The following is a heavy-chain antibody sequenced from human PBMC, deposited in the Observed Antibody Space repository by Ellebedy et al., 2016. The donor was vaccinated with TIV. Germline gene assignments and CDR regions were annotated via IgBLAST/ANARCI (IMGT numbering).Heavy chain of an antibody. D-gene: IGHD3-22*01. Sequence: GESLKISXAASGFTFSSYGMHWVRQAPGKGLEWVAVISYDGSNKYYADSVKGRFTISRDNSKNTLYLQMNSLRAEDTAVYYCAREGFTMILHYYFDYWGQGTLVTVSS. V-gene: IGHV3-30*03. J-gene: IGHJ4*02. CDR1: GFTFSSYG. CDR2: ISYDGSNK. CDR3: AREGFTMILHYYFDY.